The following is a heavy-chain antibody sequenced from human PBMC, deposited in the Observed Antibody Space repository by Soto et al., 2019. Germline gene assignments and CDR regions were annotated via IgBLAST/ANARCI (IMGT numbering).Heavy chain of an antibody. D-gene: IGHD3-22*01. CDR2: IYYSGST. CDR3: ASQYYYDSSGYYGDDY. J-gene: IGHJ4*02. Sequence: PSETLSLTCTVSGGSISSGDYYRSWIRQPPGKGLEWIGYIYYSGSTYYNPSLKSRVTISVDTSKNQFSLKLSSVTAADTAVYYCASQYYYDSSGYYGDDYWGQGTLVTVSS. CDR1: GGSISSGDYY. V-gene: IGHV4-30-4*01.